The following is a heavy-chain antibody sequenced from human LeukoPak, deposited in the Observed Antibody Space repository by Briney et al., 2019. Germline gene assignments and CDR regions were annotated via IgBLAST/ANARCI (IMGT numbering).Heavy chain of an antibody. V-gene: IGHV4-61*01. D-gene: IGHD2-8*01. CDR2: IYYSGST. J-gene: IGHJ3*02. CDR3: TRSTNLEAFDI. CDR1: GGSVSSGTYY. Sequence: NPSETLSLTCTVSGGSVSSGTYYWSWIRQPPGMGLEWIGYIYYSGSTNYNPSLKSRVTVSVDTSKNQCSLKLNSVTTADTAVYYCTRSTNLEAFDIWGQGTMVTVSS.